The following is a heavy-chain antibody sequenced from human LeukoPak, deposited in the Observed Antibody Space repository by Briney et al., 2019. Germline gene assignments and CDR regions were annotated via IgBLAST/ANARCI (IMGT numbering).Heavy chain of an antibody. CDR2: IYYSGST. J-gene: IGHJ3*02. CDR1: GGSISSYY. D-gene: IGHD3-22*01. V-gene: IGHV4-59*12. Sequence: SETLSLTCTVSGGSISSYYWSWIRQPPGKGLEWIGYIYYSGSTNYNPSLKSRVTISVDTSKNQFSLKLSSVTAADTAVYYCARGTPPYYYDRVDAFDIWGQGTMVTVSS. CDR3: ARGTPPYYYDRVDAFDI.